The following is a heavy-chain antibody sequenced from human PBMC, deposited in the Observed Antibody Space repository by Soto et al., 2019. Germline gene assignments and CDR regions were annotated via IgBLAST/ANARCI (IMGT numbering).Heavy chain of an antibody. Sequence: SETLSLTCTVSGGSISSSSYYWGWIRQPPGKGLEWIGSIYYSGSTYYNPSLKSRVTISVDTSKNQFSLKLSSVTAVDSAVYYCASGYDILTGYPRGDYYGMDVWGQGTTVTVSS. CDR2: IYYSGST. CDR1: GGSISSSSYY. J-gene: IGHJ6*02. D-gene: IGHD3-9*01. V-gene: IGHV4-39*01. CDR3: ASGYDILTGYPRGDYYGMDV.